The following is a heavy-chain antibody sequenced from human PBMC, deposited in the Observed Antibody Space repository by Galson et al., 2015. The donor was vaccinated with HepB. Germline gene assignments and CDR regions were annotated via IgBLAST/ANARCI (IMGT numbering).Heavy chain of an antibody. CDR1: GYSFTSYW. Sequence: QSGAEVKKPGESLRISCTGSGYSFTSYWISWVRQMPGKGLEWMGRIDPSDSYTNYSPSFQGHITISADKSISTVYLQWSSLKASDTAMYYCARHRGLEMATITGSYLTWGQGTLVTVSS. CDR3: ARHRGLEMATITGSYLT. V-gene: IGHV5-10-1*01. J-gene: IGHJ4*02. CDR2: IDPSDSYT. D-gene: IGHD5-24*01.